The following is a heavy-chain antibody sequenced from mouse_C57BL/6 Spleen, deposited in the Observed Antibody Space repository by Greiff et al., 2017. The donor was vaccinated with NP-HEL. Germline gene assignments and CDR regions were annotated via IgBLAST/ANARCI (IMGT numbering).Heavy chain of an antibody. Sequence: QVHVKQSGAELVKPGASVKISCKASGYAFSSYWMNWVKQRPGKGLEWIGQIYPGDGDTNYNGKFKGEATLTADKSSSTAYMQLSSLTSEDSAVYFCAREDSNYEAWFAYWGQGTLVTVSA. CDR2: IYPGDGDT. V-gene: IGHV1-80*01. J-gene: IGHJ3*01. CDR1: GYAFSSYW. D-gene: IGHD2-5*01. CDR3: AREDSNYEAWFAY.